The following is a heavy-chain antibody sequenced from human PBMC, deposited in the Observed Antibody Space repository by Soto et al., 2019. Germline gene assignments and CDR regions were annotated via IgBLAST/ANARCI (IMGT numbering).Heavy chain of an antibody. Sequence: QVQLAQSRAEVKKPGSSVRVSCQTSRGTFNTSPISWMRQAPGQGLEWLGDILPVFGMVNYAEQFQGRLSLHADDCTASVLMEVSRLTPEDTAVYFCATPHLRGRHYDFRSPPTAPLYHYGLGVWGQGTAVIVSS. J-gene: IGHJ6*01. D-gene: IGHD3-3*01. V-gene: IGHV1-69*01. CDR1: RGTFNTSP. CDR3: ATPHLRGRHYDFRSPPTAPLYHYGLGV. CDR2: ILPVFGMV.